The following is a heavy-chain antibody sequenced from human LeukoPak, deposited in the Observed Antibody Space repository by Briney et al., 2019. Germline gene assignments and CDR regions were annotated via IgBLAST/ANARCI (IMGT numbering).Heavy chain of an antibody. V-gene: IGHV3-23*01. CDR3: AKDGAAAAGLYNWFDP. J-gene: IGHJ5*02. Sequence: GGSLRLSCAVSGLTFSNSAMSWVRQAPGKGLEWVSAISVGSDVIYYADSVKGRFAISRDNSKHTLYLQMNSLRAEDTAVYYCAKDGAAAAGLYNWFDPWGQGTLVTVSS. CDR2: ISVGSDVI. CDR1: GLTFSNSA. D-gene: IGHD6-13*01.